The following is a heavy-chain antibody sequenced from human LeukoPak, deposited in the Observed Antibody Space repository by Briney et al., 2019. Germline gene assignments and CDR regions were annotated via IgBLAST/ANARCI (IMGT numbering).Heavy chain of an antibody. J-gene: IGHJ3*02. Sequence: GASVKVSCKASGFTFTGYYMHWVRQALGQGLEWMGWINPNSGGTNYAQKFQGRVTMTRETSISTVYMELSGLRSEDTAVYSCARGGTVVRGADDAFDIWGQGTMVTVS. CDR3: ARGGTVVRGADDAFDI. V-gene: IGHV1-2*02. D-gene: IGHD3-10*01. CDR2: INPNSGGT. CDR1: GFTFTGYY.